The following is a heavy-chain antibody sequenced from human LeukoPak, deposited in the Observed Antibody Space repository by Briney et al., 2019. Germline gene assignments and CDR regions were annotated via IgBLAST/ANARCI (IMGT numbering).Heavy chain of an antibody. CDR3: AGAKYCSGGSCSLFDY. D-gene: IGHD2-15*01. J-gene: IGHJ4*02. Sequence: GRSLRLSCAASGFTFSSYAMHWVRQAPGKGLEWVAVISYDGSNKYYADSVKGRFTISRDNSKNTLYLQMNSLRAEDTAVYYCAGAKYCSGGSCSLFDYWGQGTLVTVSS. V-gene: IGHV3-30-3*01. CDR2: ISYDGSNK. CDR1: GFTFSSYA.